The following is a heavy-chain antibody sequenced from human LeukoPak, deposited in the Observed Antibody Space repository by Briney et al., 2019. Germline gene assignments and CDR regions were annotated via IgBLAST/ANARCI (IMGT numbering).Heavy chain of an antibody. Sequence: SETLSLTCTVSGGSISSSSYYWGWIRQPPGKGLEWIGSIYYSGSTYYNPSLKSRVTISVDTSKNQFSLKLSSVTAADTAVYYCARDYVGDVWGKGTTVTVSS. CDR1: GGSISSSSYY. D-gene: IGHD3-10*02. CDR2: IYYSGST. CDR3: ARDYVGDV. V-gene: IGHV4-39*07. J-gene: IGHJ6*04.